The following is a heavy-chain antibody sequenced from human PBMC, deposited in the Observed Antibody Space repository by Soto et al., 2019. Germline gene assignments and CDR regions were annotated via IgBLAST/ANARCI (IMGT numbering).Heavy chain of an antibody. CDR1: GYTFINYG. J-gene: IGHJ4*02. V-gene: IGHV1-18*01. D-gene: IGHD3-22*01. CDR2: ISADNGYT. Sequence: GASVKVSCTVSGYTFINYGISWVRHAPGQGLEWMGWISADNGYTNYAQKLQGRVTMTTDTSASTAYMELRSLRSDDTAVYYCARVPTINSGYSYTFDYWGQGTLVTVSS. CDR3: ARVPTINSGYSYTFDY.